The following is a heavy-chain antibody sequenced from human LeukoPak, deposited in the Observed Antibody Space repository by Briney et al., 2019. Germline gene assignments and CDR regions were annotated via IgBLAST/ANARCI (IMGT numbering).Heavy chain of an antibody. V-gene: IGHV3-30-3*01. J-gene: IGHJ6*02. Sequence: GGSLRLSCAASGFTFSSYAMHWVRQAPGQGLEWVAVISYDGSNKYYADSVKGRFTISRDNSKNTLYLQMNSLRAEDTAVYYCARGDSSSWWLGYYYYYGMDVWGQGTTVTVSS. CDR3: ARGDSSSWWLGYYYYYGMDV. CDR1: GFTFSSYA. CDR2: ISYDGSNK. D-gene: IGHD6-13*01.